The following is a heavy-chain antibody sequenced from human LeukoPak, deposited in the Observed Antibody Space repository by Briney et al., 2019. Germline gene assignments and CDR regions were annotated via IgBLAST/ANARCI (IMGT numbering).Heavy chain of an antibody. CDR2: ISYDGSNK. CDR1: GFTFSSYA. J-gene: IGHJ4*02. D-gene: IGHD3-10*01. CDR3: ARVGVRGGGLDY. V-gene: IGHV3-30-3*01. Sequence: GGSLRPSCAASGFTFSSYAMHWVRQAPGKGLEWVAVISYDGSNKYYADSVKGRFTISRDNSKNTLYLQMNSLRAEDTAVYYCARVGVRGGGLDYWGQGTLVTVSS.